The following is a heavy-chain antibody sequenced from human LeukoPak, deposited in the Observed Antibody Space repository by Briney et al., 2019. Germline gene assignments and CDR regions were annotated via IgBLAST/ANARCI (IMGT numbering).Heavy chain of an antibody. CDR3: ARGDTYYYDSSGYYPYDY. Sequence: ASVTVSCKASGYTFTSYDINWVRQATGQGLEWMGWMNPNSGNTGYAQTFQGRVTMTSNTSISTAYMELSSLRSEDTAVYYCARGDTYYYDSSGYYPYDYWGQGTLVTVSS. D-gene: IGHD3-22*01. CDR1: GYTFTSYD. V-gene: IGHV1-8*01. J-gene: IGHJ4*02. CDR2: MNPNSGNT.